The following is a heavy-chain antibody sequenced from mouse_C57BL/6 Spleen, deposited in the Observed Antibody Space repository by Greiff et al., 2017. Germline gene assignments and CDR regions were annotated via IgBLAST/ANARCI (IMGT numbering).Heavy chain of an antibody. Sequence: QVQLQQSGPELVKPGASVKISCKASGYAFSSSWMNWVKQRPGKGLEGIGRIYPGDGDTNYNGKFKGKATLTADKSSSTAYMQRSSLTSEDSAVYFCARLNGYGFDYFDYWGQGTTLTVSS. CDR1: GYAFSSSW. CDR3: ARLNGYGFDYFDY. CDR2: IYPGDGDT. V-gene: IGHV1-82*01. J-gene: IGHJ2*01. D-gene: IGHD2-2*01.